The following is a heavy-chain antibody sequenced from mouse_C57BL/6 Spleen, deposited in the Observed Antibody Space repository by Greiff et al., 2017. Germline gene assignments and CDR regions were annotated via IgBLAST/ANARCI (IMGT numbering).Heavy chain of an antibody. V-gene: IGHV1-69*01. CDR3: ARKPMDY. J-gene: IGHJ4*01. Sequence: QVQLQQPGAELVMPGASVKLSCKASGYTFTSYWMHWVKQRPGQGLEWIGEIDPSDSYTNYNQKFKGKSTLTVDKSSCTAYMQLSSLTSEDSAVYYCARKPMDYWGQGTSVTVSS. CDR2: IDPSDSYT. CDR1: GYTFTSYW.